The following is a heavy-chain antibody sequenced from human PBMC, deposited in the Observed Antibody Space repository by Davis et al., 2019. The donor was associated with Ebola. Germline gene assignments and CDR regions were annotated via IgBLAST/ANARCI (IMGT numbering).Heavy chain of an antibody. J-gene: IGHJ6*02. CDR1: GYTFTSYA. V-gene: IGHV1-3*01. CDR2: INAGNGNT. CDR3: ASGDYSSSWYVDYYYGMDV. Sequence: ASVKVSCKASGYTFTSYAMHWVRQAPGQRLEWMGWINAGNGNTKYSQKFQGRVTITRDTSASTAYMELSSLRSEDTAVYYCASGDYSSSWYVDYYYGMDVWGQGTTVTVSS. D-gene: IGHD6-13*01.